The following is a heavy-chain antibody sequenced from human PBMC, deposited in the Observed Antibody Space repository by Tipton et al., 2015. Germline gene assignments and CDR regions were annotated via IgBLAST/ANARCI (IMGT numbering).Heavy chain of an antibody. V-gene: IGHV4-39*01. CDR2: MSYDGLT. Sequence: TLSLTCSVSGGFINSTIYYWGWVRQPPGKGLEWIGSMSYDGLTYYNPSLKSRVTMSVGTSKNHFSLRMMSVTAADTAVYYCARQIQGYTYSPTGWFDPWGQGTLVTISA. J-gene: IGHJ5*02. CDR3: ARQIQGYTYSPTGWFDP. CDR1: GGFINSTIYY. D-gene: IGHD1-1*01.